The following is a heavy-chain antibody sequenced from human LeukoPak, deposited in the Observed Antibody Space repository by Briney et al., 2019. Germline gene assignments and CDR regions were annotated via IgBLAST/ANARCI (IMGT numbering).Heavy chain of an antibody. D-gene: IGHD2-8*01. V-gene: IGHV3-53*01. CDR2: IYSGGST. Sequence: PGGSLRLSCAASGFTVSSNYMSWVRQAPEKGLEWVSVIYSGGSTYYADSVKGRFTISRDNSKNTLYLQMNSLRAEDTAVYYCARAPQWARFDYWGQGTLVTVSS. CDR3: ARAPQWARFDY. J-gene: IGHJ4*02. CDR1: GFTVSSNY.